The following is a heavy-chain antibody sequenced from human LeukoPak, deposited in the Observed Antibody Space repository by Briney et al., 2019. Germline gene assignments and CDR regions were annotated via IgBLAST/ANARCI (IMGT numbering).Heavy chain of an antibody. J-gene: IGHJ6*02. Sequence: GGSLRLSCAASGFTFSGSAMHWVRQASGKGLEWVGRIRSKANSYATAYAASVKGRFTISRDDSKTTAYLQMNSLKTEDTAVYYCTRHGEVPAAYYYGMDVWGQGTTVTVSS. D-gene: IGHD2-2*01. CDR1: GFTFSGSA. CDR2: IRSKANSYAT. CDR3: TRHGEVPAAYYYGMDV. V-gene: IGHV3-73*01.